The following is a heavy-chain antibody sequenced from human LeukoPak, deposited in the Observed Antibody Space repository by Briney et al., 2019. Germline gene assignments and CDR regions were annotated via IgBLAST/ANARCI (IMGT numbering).Heavy chain of an antibody. J-gene: IGHJ6*02. CDR2: IIPILGIA. CDR1: GGTFSSYA. Sequence: GASVKVSCKASGGTFSSYAISWVRQAPGQGPEWMGRIIPILGIANYAQKFQGRVTITADKSTSTAYMELSSLRSEDTAVYYCARAGDSDGMDVWGQGTTVTVSS. V-gene: IGHV1-69*04. CDR3: ARAGDSDGMDV. D-gene: IGHD6-13*01.